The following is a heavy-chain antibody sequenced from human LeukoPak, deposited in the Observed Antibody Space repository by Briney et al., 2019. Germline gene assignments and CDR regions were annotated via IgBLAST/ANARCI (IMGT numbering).Heavy chain of an antibody. CDR3: ARGGGGRFLEVDFDY. V-gene: IGHV1-69*01. D-gene: IGHD3-3*01. Sequence: SVKVSCKASGGTFSSYAISWVRQAPGQGLEWMGGIIPIFGTVNYAQKFQGRVTITADESTSTAYMELSSLRSEDTAVYYCARGGGGRFLEVDFDYWGQGTLVTVSS. CDR1: GGTFSSYA. CDR2: IIPIFGTV. J-gene: IGHJ4*02.